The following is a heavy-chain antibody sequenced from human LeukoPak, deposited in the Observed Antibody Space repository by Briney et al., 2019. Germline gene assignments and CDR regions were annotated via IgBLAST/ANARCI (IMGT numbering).Heavy chain of an antibody. CDR1: GFAFSSYA. D-gene: IGHD4-17*01. Sequence: GGSLRLSCAASGFAFSSYAMSWVRQAPGKGLEWVATISGSGDSTYYAASVQGQFTISRDNSKNTLFLQLNSLRPEDTAVYYCAKRARTTVTTLNSWGQGTLVTVSS. CDR2: ISGSGDST. V-gene: IGHV3-23*01. J-gene: IGHJ4*02. CDR3: AKRARTTVTTLNS.